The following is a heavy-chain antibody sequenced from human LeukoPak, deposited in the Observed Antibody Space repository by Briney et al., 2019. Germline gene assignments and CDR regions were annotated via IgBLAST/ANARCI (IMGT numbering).Heavy chain of an antibody. Sequence: TGGSLRLSCAASGFTFSSYAMSWVRQAPGKGVEWVSAISGSGGSTYYADSVRGGFTIYRDNSKNTPYLQMNRLRAEDTAVYYCAKDPLPMIVVVKHIWGQGTMVTVSS. CDR1: GFTFSSYA. CDR3: AKDPLPMIVVVKHI. D-gene: IGHD3-22*01. CDR2: ISGSGGST. V-gene: IGHV3-23*01. J-gene: IGHJ3*02.